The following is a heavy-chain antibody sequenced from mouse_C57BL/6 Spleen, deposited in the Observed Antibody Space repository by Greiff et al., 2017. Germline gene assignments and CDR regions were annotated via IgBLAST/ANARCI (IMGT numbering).Heavy chain of an antibody. J-gene: IGHJ4*01. D-gene: IGHD2-4*01. Sequence: DVKLVESGGGLVQPKGSLKLSCAASGFTFNTYAMHWVRQAPGQGLEWVARIRSKSSNYATYYADSVKDRFTISRDDSQSMLYLQMNNLKTEDTAMYYCVRGPFYYDDDEDAMDYWGQGTSVTVSS. V-gene: IGHV10-3*01. CDR3: VRGPFYYDDDEDAMDY. CDR1: GFTFNTYA. CDR2: IRSKSSNYAT.